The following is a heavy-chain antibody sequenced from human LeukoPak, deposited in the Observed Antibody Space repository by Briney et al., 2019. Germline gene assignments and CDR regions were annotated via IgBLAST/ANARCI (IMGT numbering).Heavy chain of an antibody. J-gene: IGHJ4*02. D-gene: IGHD2-15*01. V-gene: IGHV4-39*01. CDR2: IYYSGSL. Sequence: SETLSLTCTVSGGSISSSSYYWGWIRQPPGKGLEWIGSIYYSGSLYYNPSLKSRVTISVDTSKNQFSLKLSSVNAADTAVYYCARHARSIVVVVAASSPFDYWGQGTLVTVSS. CDR1: GGSISSSSYY. CDR3: ARHARSIVVVVAASSPFDY.